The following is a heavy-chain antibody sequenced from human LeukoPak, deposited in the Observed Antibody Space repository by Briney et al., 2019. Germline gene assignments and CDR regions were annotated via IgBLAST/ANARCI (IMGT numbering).Heavy chain of an antibody. CDR1: GGSISGHY. V-gene: IGHV4-59*11. D-gene: IGHD6-13*01. CDR3: ARGHGSSWDNRFDP. Sequence: SETLSLTCTVSGGSISGHYWSWIRQPPGKDLEWIGYILYSGSTNYKPSLKSRVTISGDTSKNQVSLKLSSVTAADTAVHYCARGHGSSWDNRFDPWGQGTLVAVSS. J-gene: IGHJ5*02. CDR2: ILYSGST.